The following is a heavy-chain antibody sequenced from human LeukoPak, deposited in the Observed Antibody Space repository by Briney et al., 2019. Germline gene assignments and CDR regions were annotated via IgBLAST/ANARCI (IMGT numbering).Heavy chain of an antibody. V-gene: IGHV3-53*01. CDR1: GFTVSSNY. Sequence: GGSLRLSCAASGFTVSSNYMSSVRQAPGKGLEWVSVIYSGGSTYYADSVKGRFTISRDNSKNTLYLQMNSLRAEDTAVYYCALSYYDSSGSPYYWGQGTLVTVSS. D-gene: IGHD3-22*01. CDR2: IYSGGST. J-gene: IGHJ4*02. CDR3: ALSYYDSSGSPYY.